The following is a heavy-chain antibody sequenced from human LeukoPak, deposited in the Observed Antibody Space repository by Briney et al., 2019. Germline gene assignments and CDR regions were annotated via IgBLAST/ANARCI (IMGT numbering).Heavy chain of an antibody. J-gene: IGHJ3*02. CDR2: ISGGVITT. D-gene: IGHD3-16*01. CDR3: AKEVRGDAFDI. V-gene: IGHV3-23*01. CDR1: GFTFSSYA. Sequence: GGSLRLSCAASGFTFSSYAMDWVRQAPGKGLEWVSGISGGVITTYYADSVKGRFTISRDNSKNTLYLQMNSLRAEDTAVYYCAKEVRGDAFDIWGQGTMVTVSS.